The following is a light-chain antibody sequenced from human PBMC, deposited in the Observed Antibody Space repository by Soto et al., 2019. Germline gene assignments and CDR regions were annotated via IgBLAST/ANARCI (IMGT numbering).Light chain of an antibody. V-gene: IGKV1-6*01. CDR2: AAS. Sequence: ATQMTQSPSSLSASVGDRVTITCRASQGIRNDLGWYQQKPGKAPKLLIYAASSSQSGVPSRFSGTGSGTDFTLTISSLQPEDFATYYCLQDHNYPLTFGQGTKVEIK. J-gene: IGKJ1*01. CDR1: QGIRND. CDR3: LQDHNYPLT.